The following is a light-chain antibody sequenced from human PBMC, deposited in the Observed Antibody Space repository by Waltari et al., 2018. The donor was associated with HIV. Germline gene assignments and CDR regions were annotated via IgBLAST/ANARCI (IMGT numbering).Light chain of an antibody. CDR3: SSYAGNNNYV. CDR2: EVN. V-gene: IGLV2-8*01. J-gene: IGLJ1*01. Sequence: QPALTQPPSASGSPGQSVTISCTGTSRDIGTYTYVSWYQQPPGRAPNLLIYEVNKRPPGVPDRFSGSKSANTASLTVSGLQVADEADYYCSSYAGNNNYVFGTGTRVTVL. CDR1: SRDIGTYTY.